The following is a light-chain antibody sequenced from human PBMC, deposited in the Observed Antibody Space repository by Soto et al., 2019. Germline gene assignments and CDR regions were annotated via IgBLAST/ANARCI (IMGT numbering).Light chain of an antibody. CDR1: QSVSSSY. CDR3: QQHSSSPRT. Sequence: EIVLTQSPGTLSLSPGERVTLSCRASQSVSSSYLAGYQQKPGQAPRLLLYGASSRATGIPDRFSGSGSGTAFPLTISRMEPEDLAVYYCQQHSSSPRTFGQGTKVEIK. CDR2: GAS. V-gene: IGKV3-20*01. J-gene: IGKJ1*01.